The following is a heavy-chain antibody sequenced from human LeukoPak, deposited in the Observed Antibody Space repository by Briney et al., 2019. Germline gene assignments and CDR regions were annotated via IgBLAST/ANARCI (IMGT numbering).Heavy chain of an antibody. CDR3: ARDPVLDDYGGNSPY. V-gene: IGHV3-74*01. CDR1: GFTFSSYW. Sequence: GGSLRLSCAASGFTFSSYWMHWVRQAPGKGPVWVSRINTDGSSTTYADSVKGRFTISRDNAKNTLYLQMNSLRAEDTAVYYCARDPVLDDYGGNSPYWGQGTLVTVSS. J-gene: IGHJ4*02. CDR2: INTDGSST. D-gene: IGHD4-23*01.